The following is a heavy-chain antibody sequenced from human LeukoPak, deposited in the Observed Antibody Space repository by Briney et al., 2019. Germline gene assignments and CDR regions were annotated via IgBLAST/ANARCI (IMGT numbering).Heavy chain of an antibody. CDR2: INPNSGGT. Sequence: ASVKVSCKASGGTFSSYAISWVRQAPGQGLEWMGWINPNSGGTNYAQKFQGRVTMTRDTSISTAYMELSRLRSDDTAVYYCARVLLFSPTVPEQYFDYWGQGALVTVPS. J-gene: IGHJ4*02. V-gene: IGHV1-2*02. D-gene: IGHD4-17*01. CDR1: GGTFSSYA. CDR3: ARVLLFSPTVPEQYFDY.